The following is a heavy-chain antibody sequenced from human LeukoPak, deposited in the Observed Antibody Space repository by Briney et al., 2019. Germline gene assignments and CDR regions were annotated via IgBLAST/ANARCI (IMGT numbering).Heavy chain of an antibody. CDR3: AXDEGAAAGLIDY. J-gene: IGHJ4*02. Sequence: PGGSLRLSCAASGFTFSSYWMSWVRQAPGKGLEWVANIKQDGSEKYYVDSVKGRFTISRDNAKNSLYLQMNSLRAEDTAVYYCAXDEGAAAGLIDYWGQGTLVTVSS. V-gene: IGHV3-7*01. CDR1: GFTFSSYW. D-gene: IGHD6-13*01. CDR2: IKQDGSEK.